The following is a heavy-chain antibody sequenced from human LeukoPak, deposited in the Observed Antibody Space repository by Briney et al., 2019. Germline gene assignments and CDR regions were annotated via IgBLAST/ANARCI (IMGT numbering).Heavy chain of an antibody. CDR2: IYYSGST. Sequence: SETLCLTCTVSGGSITSSSYYWGWIRQPPVKGMEWIGSIYYSGSTYYNPSLKSRVTISVDTSKNQFSLKLSSVTAADTAVYYCAAAAGRPWWFDPWGQGTLVTVSS. D-gene: IGHD6-13*01. CDR3: AAAAGRPWWFDP. V-gene: IGHV4-39*07. J-gene: IGHJ5*02. CDR1: GGSITSSSYY.